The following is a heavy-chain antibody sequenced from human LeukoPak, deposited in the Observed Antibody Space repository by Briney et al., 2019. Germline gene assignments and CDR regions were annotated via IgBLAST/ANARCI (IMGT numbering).Heavy chain of an antibody. CDR2: IKQDGSEK. J-gene: IGHJ3*02. Sequence: PGGSLRLSCAASGFTFSSYWMSWVRQAPGKGLEWVANIKQDGSEKYYVDSVKGRFTTSRDNAKNSLFLQMNSLRAEDTAVYYCARVRGGHCSSTSCYNAFDIWGQGTMVTVSS. V-gene: IGHV3-7*01. CDR3: ARVRGGHCSSTSCYNAFDI. D-gene: IGHD2-2*02. CDR1: GFTFSSYW.